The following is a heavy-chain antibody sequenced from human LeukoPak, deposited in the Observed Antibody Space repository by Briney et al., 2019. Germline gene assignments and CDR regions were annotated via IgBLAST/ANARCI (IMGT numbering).Heavy chain of an antibody. CDR2: IKQDGSEK. D-gene: IGHD6-6*01. V-gene: IGHV3-7*03. Sequence: PGGSLRLSCVASGFTFSSYWMSWVRQAPGKGLEWVANIKQDGSEKYYVDSVKGRFTISRDNAKNSLYLQMNSLRGEDTALYYCARGVRVYYYYAMDVWGQGTTVTVSS. CDR3: ARGVRVYYYYAMDV. CDR1: GFTFSSYW. J-gene: IGHJ6*02.